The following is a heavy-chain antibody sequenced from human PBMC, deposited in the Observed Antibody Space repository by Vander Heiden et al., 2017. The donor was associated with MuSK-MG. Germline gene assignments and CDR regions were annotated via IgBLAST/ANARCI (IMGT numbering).Heavy chain of an antibody. Sequence: QVQLVESGGGVVQPGRSLRLSCAASGFSLNNFAMHWVRQAPDKGLEWVAVTSYDGTNNYYADSVKGRITISRDNSKNTLYLQVNGLRAEDTAVYYCAKSTNGYNSDAFGIWGQGTTVTVSS. V-gene: IGHV3-30*18. D-gene: IGHD5-12*01. CDR3: AKSTNGYNSDAFGI. J-gene: IGHJ3*02. CDR1: GFSLNNFA. CDR2: TSYDGTNN.